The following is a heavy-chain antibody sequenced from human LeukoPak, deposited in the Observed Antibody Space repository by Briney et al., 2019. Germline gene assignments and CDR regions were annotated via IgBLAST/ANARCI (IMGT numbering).Heavy chain of an antibody. D-gene: IGHD2-2*01. CDR1: GFTFSSYE. CDR3: ARGSSDGYCSSTSCYFVDY. Sequence: GSLRLSCAASGFTFSSYEMNWVRQAPGKGLEWVSYISSSGSTIYYADSVKGRFTISRDNAKNSLYLQMNSLRAEDTAVYYCARGSSDGYCSSTSCYFVDYWGQGTLVTVSS. V-gene: IGHV3-48*03. CDR2: ISSSGSTI. J-gene: IGHJ4*02.